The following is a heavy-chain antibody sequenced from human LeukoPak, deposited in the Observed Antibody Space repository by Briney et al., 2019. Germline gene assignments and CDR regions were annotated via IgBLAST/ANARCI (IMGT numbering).Heavy chain of an antibody. J-gene: IGHJ4*02. CDR1: GGSISSYY. Sequence: KSSETLSLTCTVSGGSISSYYWSWIRQPPGKGLEWIGYIYYSGSTNYNPSLKSRVTISVDTSKNQFSLKLSSVTAADTAVYYCARGGPTTTFGVGYLDYWGQGTLVTVSS. CDR2: IYYSGST. D-gene: IGHD3-3*01. V-gene: IGHV4-59*01. CDR3: ARGGPTTTFGVGYLDY.